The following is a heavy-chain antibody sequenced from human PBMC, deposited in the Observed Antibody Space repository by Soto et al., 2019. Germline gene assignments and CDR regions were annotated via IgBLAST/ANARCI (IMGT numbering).Heavy chain of an antibody. J-gene: IGHJ4*02. V-gene: IGHV3-30*04. D-gene: IGHD2-21*02. CDR1: GFTFNSLS. Sequence: QVQLVESGGGMAQAGTSLRLSCTGSGFTFNSLSLHWVRQGPDKSLEWVAVVSFDGKVTYYADSVKGRFTVSRDISKNTISLQANSLRPEDTAVYYCAREPYGDSQYFDYWGQGTPVTVSS. CDR2: VSFDGKVT. CDR3: AREPYGDSQYFDY.